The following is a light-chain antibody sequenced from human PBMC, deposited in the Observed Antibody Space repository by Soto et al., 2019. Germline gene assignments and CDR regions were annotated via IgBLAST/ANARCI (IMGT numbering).Light chain of an antibody. V-gene: IGLV3-21*01. J-gene: IGLJ2*01. CDR2: YDR. CDR3: QVWDSSSDHVI. CDR1: NIGSQS. Sequence: SYELTQPPSVSVAPGKTARITCGGNNIGSQSVHWYQQQPGQAPVMVIYYDRDRPSGIAERFSGSKSENTATLTISRVEAGDEADYYCQVWDSSSDHVIFGGGTQQTVL.